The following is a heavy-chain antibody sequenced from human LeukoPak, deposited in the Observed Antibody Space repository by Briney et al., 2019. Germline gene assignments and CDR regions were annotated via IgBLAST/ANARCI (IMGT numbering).Heavy chain of an antibody. CDR2: IYHSGST. V-gene: IGHV4-34*01. D-gene: IGHD6-13*01. J-gene: IGHJ6*03. CDR3: ARAGDSSSWYPYYYYYMDV. CDR1: GGSFSGYY. Sequence: SETLSLTCAVYGGSFSGYYWSWIRQPPGKGLEWIGSIYHSGSTYYNPSLKSRVTISVDTSKNQFSLKLSSVTAADTAVYYCARAGDSSSWYPYYYYYMDVWGKGTTVTVSS.